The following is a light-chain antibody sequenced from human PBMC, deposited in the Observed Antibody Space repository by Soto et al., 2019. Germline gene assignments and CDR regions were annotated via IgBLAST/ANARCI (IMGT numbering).Light chain of an antibody. J-gene: IGKJ5*01. CDR3: QQYGTSPRT. CDR2: GAS. Sequence: EILLTQSPGTLSWSPGERATLSCRASQSVSSNNLAWYQQKLGRAPRLLISGASRRATGIPDRFSGSGSGTDFTLTITRLEPEDFAVYYCQQYGTSPRTFGQGTRLEI. V-gene: IGKV3-20*01. CDR1: QSVSSNN.